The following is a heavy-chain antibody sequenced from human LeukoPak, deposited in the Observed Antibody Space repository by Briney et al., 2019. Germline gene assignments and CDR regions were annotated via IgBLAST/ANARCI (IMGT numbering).Heavy chain of an antibody. CDR2: INHSGST. V-gene: IGHV4-34*01. CDR3: ASLLSGSLAYY. Sequence: SETLSLTCAVYGGSFSGYYCSWIRQPPGKGLEWIGEINHSGSTNYNPSLKSRVTISVDTSKPQSSLKLRSVTAADTAVYYCASLLSGSLAYYWGQGTLVTVSS. J-gene: IGHJ4*02. D-gene: IGHD2/OR15-2a*01. CDR1: GGSFSGYY.